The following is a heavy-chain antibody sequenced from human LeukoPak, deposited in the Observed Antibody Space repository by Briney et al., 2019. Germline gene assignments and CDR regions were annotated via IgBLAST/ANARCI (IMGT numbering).Heavy chain of an antibody. Sequence: GGSLRLSCAASGFTFSNYGMHWVRQAPGKGLEWVAVIWYDGSNKYYADSVKGRFTISRDNSKNTVYLQMNSLRAEDTAVYYCARENHYYYYYGMDVWGQGTTVTVSS. CDR1: GFTFSNYG. CDR2: IWYDGSNK. CDR3: ARENHYYYYYGMDV. V-gene: IGHV3-33*01. J-gene: IGHJ6*02.